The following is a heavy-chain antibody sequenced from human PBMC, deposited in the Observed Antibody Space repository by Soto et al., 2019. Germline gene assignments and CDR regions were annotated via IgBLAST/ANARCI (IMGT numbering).Heavy chain of an antibody. CDR2: IIPIFGTA. Sequence: QVQLVQSGAEVKKPGSSVKVSCKASGGTFSSYAISWVRQAPGQGLEWMGGIIPIFGTANYAQKFQGRVTITADESTSTAYMELSSLRSEDTAVYYCARDPDDFWSGYYSSWFDPGGQGTLVTVSS. D-gene: IGHD3-3*01. J-gene: IGHJ5*02. CDR1: GGTFSSYA. V-gene: IGHV1-69*01. CDR3: ARDPDDFWSGYYSSWFDP.